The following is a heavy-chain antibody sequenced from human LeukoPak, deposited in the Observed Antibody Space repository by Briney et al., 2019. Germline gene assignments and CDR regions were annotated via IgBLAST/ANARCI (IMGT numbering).Heavy chain of an antibody. CDR3: ARVVGATDPPYYFDY. CDR2: ISAYNGNT. CDR1: GYTFTSYG. Sequence: ASVKVSCKASGYTFTSYGISWVRQDPGQGLEWMGWISAYNGNTNYAQKLQGRVTMTTDTSTSTAYMELRSLRSDDTAVYYCARVVGATDPPYYFDYWGQGTLVTVSS. D-gene: IGHD1-26*01. V-gene: IGHV1-18*01. J-gene: IGHJ4*02.